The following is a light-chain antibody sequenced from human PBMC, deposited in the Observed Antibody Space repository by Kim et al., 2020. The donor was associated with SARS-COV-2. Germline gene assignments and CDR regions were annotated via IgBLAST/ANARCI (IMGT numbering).Light chain of an antibody. CDR2: TST. J-gene: IGLJ3*02. Sequence: QSLQTQPPSASGTPGQSVTISCSGSDSNIGSNTVSWFQHVPGKPPKLIIHTSTQRPSGVPDRFSASKSGTSASLAISGLQSEDEADYYCSARDDSVNGWVFGGGTKVTVL. CDR3: SARDDSVNGWV. CDR1: DSNIGSNT. V-gene: IGLV1-44*01.